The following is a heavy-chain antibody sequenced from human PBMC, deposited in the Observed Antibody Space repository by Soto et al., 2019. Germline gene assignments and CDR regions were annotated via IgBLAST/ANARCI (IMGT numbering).Heavy chain of an antibody. J-gene: IGHJ6*02. CDR3: ASPNYDFWSGYSYYYYYGMDV. CDR1: GGTFSSYA. D-gene: IGHD3-3*01. CDR2: IIPIFGTA. Sequence: QVQLVQSGAEVKKPGSSVKVSCKASGGTFSSYAISWVRQAPGQGLEWMGGIIPIFGTANYAQKFQGRVTITADESTSTVYMELSSLRSEDTAVYYCASPNYDFWSGYSYYYYYGMDVWGQGTTVTVSS. V-gene: IGHV1-69*01.